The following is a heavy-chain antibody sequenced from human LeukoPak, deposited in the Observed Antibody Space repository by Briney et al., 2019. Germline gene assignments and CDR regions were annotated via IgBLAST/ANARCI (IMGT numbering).Heavy chain of an antibody. CDR3: ARDLHYDFPTSSDY. Sequence: GGSLRLSCAASGFTFSSYSMNWVRQAPGKGLEWVPSISSSSSYIYYADSLKGRFTISRDNAKNSLYLQMNSLRAEDTAVYYCARDLHYDFPTSSDYWGQGTLVTVSS. D-gene: IGHD3-3*01. CDR1: GFTFSSYS. V-gene: IGHV3-21*01. J-gene: IGHJ4*02. CDR2: ISSSSSYI.